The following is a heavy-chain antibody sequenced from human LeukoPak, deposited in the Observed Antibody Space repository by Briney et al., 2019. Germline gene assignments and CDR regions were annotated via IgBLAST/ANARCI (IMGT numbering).Heavy chain of an antibody. Sequence: GESLKISCKGSGYSFTNYWVGWVRQMPGKGLEWMGFIYPGDSDTRYSPSFQGQVTFAVDNSISTAYLQWSNLKTSDTAMYYCARRWAFLDRGGNYFFDYWGPGTLVTVSS. CDR3: ARRWAFLDRGGNYFFDY. J-gene: IGHJ4*02. V-gene: IGHV5-51*01. CDR1: GYSFTNYW. CDR2: IYPGDSDT. D-gene: IGHD2-15*01.